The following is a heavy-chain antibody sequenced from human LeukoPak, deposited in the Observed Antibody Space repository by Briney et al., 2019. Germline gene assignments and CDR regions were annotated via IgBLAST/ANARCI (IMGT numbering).Heavy chain of an antibody. D-gene: IGHD6-13*01. V-gene: IGHV3-21*01. Sequence: GGSLRLSCAASGFTFSSYSMNWVRQAPGKGLEWVSSISSSSSYIYYADSVKGRFTISRDNAKNSLYLQMNSLRAEDTAVYYCASSSSWDYYFDYWGQGTLVTVSS. CDR2: ISSSSSYI. CDR1: GFTFSSYS. J-gene: IGHJ4*02. CDR3: ASSSSWDYYFDY.